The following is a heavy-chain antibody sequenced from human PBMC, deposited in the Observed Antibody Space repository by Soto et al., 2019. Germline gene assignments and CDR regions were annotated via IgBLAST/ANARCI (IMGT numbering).Heavy chain of an antibody. CDR3: ARDERADYDFWSGYSPSDYYGMDV. J-gene: IGHJ6*02. D-gene: IGHD3-3*01. CDR2: INPNSGGT. Sequence: QVQLVQSGAEVKKPGASVKVSCKASGYTFTGYYMHWVRQAPGQGLEWMGWINPNSGGTNYAQKFQGMVTMTRDTSISTAYMELSRLRSDDTAVYYCARDERADYDFWSGYSPSDYYGMDVWGQGTTVTVSS. V-gene: IGHV1-2*02. CDR1: GYTFTGYY.